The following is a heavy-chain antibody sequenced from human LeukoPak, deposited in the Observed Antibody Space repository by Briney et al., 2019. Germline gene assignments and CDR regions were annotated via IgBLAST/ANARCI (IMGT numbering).Heavy chain of an antibody. D-gene: IGHD3-10*01. Sequence: SSETLSLTCAVYGGSFSGYYWSWIRQPPGKGLEWIGEINHSGSTNYNPSLKSRVTISVDTSKNHFSLKLSSVTAADTAMYFCARGLYYSGSGRTFDSWGQGTLVTVSS. J-gene: IGHJ4*02. CDR1: GGSFSGYY. CDR3: ARGLYYSGSGRTFDS. CDR2: INHSGST. V-gene: IGHV4-34*01.